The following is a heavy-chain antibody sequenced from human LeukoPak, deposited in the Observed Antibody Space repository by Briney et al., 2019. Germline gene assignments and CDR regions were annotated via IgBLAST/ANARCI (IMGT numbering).Heavy chain of an antibody. CDR3: VRDRPHNWFDP. CDR2: IKPNNGDT. J-gene: IGHJ5*02. V-gene: IGHV1-2*02. Sequence: ASEKVSCKASGYTFSGFYIHWVRQAPGQGLEWLGLIKPNNGDTNYAQKFQGRVTMTRDTSITTAYMELSSLKSDDTAVYYCVRDRPHNWFDPWGQGTLVTVSS. CDR1: GYTFSGFY.